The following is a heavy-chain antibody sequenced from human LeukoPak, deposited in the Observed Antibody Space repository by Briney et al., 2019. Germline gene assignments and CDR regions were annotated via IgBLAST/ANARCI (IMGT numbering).Heavy chain of an antibody. CDR3: ARGRGYCSGGSCSKRHYYYYYGMDV. V-gene: IGHV1-18*01. CDR1: GYTFTSYG. J-gene: IGHJ6*02. D-gene: IGHD2-15*01. Sequence: ASVKVSCKASGYTFTSYGISWVRQAPGQGLEWMGWISAYNGNTNYAQKLQGRVTMTTDTSTSTAYMELRSLRSDDTAVYYCARGRGYCSGGSCSKRHYYYYYGMDVWGQGTTVTVSS. CDR2: ISAYNGNT.